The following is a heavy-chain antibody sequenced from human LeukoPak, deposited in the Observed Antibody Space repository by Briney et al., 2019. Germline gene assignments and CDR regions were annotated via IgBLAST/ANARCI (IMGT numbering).Heavy chain of an antibody. V-gene: IGHV4-39*01. Sequence: SETLSLTCTVSGGSISSSTYYWGWIRQPPGRGLEWIASVSYTGSTTYNPSLKSQVTISVDTSKTPFSLKLSSVTAADTAVYYCARSRKYGAVTTYSWFAPWGRGTLVIVSS. D-gene: IGHD4-17*01. CDR1: GGSISSSTYY. CDR3: ARSRKYGAVTTYSWFAP. J-gene: IGHJ5*02. CDR2: VSYTGST.